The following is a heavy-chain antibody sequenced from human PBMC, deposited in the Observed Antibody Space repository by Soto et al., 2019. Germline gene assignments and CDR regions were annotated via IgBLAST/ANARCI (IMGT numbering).Heavy chain of an antibody. J-gene: IGHJ4*02. Sequence: EVQLLESGGGLVQPGGSLRLSCAASGFTFSSYAMSWVRQAPGKGLEWVSAISGSGGSTYYADSVKGRFTISRDNSKNTLYLQMNSLRAEDTAVYYCAKDTETLYDYGGYFDYWGQGTLVTVSS. V-gene: IGHV3-23*01. CDR3: AKDTETLYDYGGYFDY. CDR2: ISGSGGST. CDR1: GFTFSSYA. D-gene: IGHD4-17*01.